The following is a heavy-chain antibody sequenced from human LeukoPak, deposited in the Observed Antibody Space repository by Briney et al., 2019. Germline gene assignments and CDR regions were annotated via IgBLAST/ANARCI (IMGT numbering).Heavy chain of an antibody. D-gene: IGHD3-10*01. J-gene: IGHJ6*03. CDR1: VGTFSSYA. CDR2: IIPIFGTA. CDR3: ARVDYGSGSYYSSPPSTHNKQTHLRKIYYYYYYMDV. Sequence: GASVKVTCKASVGTFSSYAISWVGQAPGQGLAWMGGIIPIFGTANSAQKFQGRATITSDESTSTAYMELSSLRSEDTAVYYCARVDYGSGSYYSSPPSTHNKQTHLRKIYYYYYYMDVWGRGTTVTISS. V-gene: IGHV1-69*13.